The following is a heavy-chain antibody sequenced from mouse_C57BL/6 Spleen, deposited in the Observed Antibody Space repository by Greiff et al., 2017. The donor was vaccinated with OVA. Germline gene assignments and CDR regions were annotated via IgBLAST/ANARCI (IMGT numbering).Heavy chain of an antibody. D-gene: IGHD2-12*01. CDR3: ARYEGGYRDYFDY. Sequence: EVMLVESGGGLVQPGGSLSLSCAASGFTFTDYYMSWVRQPPGKALEWLGFIRNKANGYTTEYSASVKGRFTISRDNSQSIPYLQMNALRAEDSATYYCARYEGGYRDYFDYWGQGTTLTVSS. CDR2: IRNKANGYTT. J-gene: IGHJ2*01. V-gene: IGHV7-3*01. CDR1: GFTFTDYY.